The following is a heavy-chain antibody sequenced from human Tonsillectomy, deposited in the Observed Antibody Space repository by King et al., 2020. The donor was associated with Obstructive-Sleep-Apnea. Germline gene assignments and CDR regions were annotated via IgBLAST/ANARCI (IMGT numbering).Heavy chain of an antibody. D-gene: IGHD3-9*01. CDR2: INHRGST. Sequence: VQLKQWGAGLLKPSETLSLSCAVYGESFSGYYWSWIRQPPGKGLEWIGEINHRGSTNYNPSLKSRVTISVDTSKNQVSLKLTSVTAADTAVYYCARGWNDILTGSNGLDVWGQGTAVTVSS. V-gene: IGHV4-34*01. J-gene: IGHJ6*02. CDR3: ARGWNDILTGSNGLDV. CDR1: GESFSGYY.